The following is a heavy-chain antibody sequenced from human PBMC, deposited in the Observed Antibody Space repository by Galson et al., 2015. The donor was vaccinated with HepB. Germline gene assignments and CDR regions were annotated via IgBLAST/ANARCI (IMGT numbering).Heavy chain of an antibody. V-gene: IGHV3-30*03. Sequence: SLRLSCAASGFSLSTYAMHWVRQAPGKGLEWVAVISYDGSQRYYADSVRGRFTISRDTAENTLYLQLNSLRPEDTGVYYCMRTYDSSWHRYLKFWGQGTQVTVSS. CDR1: GFSLSTYA. D-gene: IGHD6-13*01. J-gene: IGHJ1*01. CDR2: ISYDGSQR. CDR3: MRTYDSSWHRYLKF.